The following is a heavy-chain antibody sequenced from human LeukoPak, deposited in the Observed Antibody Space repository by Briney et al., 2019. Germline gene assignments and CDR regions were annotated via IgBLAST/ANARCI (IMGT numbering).Heavy chain of an antibody. CDR3: ARAQYYLDS. CDR2: ISSSSSNR. J-gene: IGHJ4*02. Sequence: QPGGSLRLSCAASEFTFSIYSMNWIRQAPGKGLEWVSYISSSSSNRNYADSVKGRFTISRDNAKNSLYLQMNSLRAEDTAVYYCARAQYYLDSWGQGTLVTVSS. V-gene: IGHV3-48*04. CDR1: EFTFSIYS.